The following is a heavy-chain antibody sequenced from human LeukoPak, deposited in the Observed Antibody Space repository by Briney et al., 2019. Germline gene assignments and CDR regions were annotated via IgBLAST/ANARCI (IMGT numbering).Heavy chain of an antibody. CDR2: IKSKTDGGTT. CDR3: TTDNNYGDYGLDY. CDR1: GFTFSNAW. Sequence: GGSLRLSCAASGFTFSNAWMSWVRQAPGKGLEWVGRIKSKTDGGTTDYAAPVKGRFSISGDDSKDTLFLQMSSLKTEDTAVYYCTTDNNYGDYGLDYWGRGTLVTVSS. D-gene: IGHD4-17*01. V-gene: IGHV3-15*05. J-gene: IGHJ4*02.